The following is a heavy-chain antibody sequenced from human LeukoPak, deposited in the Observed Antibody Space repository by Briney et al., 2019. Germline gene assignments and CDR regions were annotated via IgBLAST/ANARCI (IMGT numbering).Heavy chain of an antibody. J-gene: IGHJ4*02. CDR3: ARDPMVRGVFDY. CDR2: ISSSSSSI. Sequence: GGSLRLSCAASGFTFSSYSMNWVRQAPGKGLEWVSYISSSSSSIYYADSVKGRFTISRDNAKNSLYLQMSSLRAEDTAVYYCARDPMVRGVFDYWGQGTPVTVSS. V-gene: IGHV3-48*01. D-gene: IGHD3-10*01. CDR1: GFTFSSYS.